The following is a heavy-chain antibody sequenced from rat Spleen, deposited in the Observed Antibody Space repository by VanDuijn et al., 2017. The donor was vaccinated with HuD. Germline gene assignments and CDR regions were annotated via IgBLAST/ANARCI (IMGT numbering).Heavy chain of an antibody. D-gene: IGHD1-7*01. CDR1: GFSLSNYD. J-gene: IGHJ2*01. CDR2: IWSGGST. CDR3: ARFRILWAADY. Sequence: QVQLKESGPGLVQPSQTLSLTCTVSGFSLSNYDVIWVRQPPGKGLEWMGVIWSGGSTDYNSALKSRLSISRDTSKSQVLLKMNSLQTEDTAMYFCARFRILWAADYWGQGVMVTVSS. V-gene: IGHV2-15*01.